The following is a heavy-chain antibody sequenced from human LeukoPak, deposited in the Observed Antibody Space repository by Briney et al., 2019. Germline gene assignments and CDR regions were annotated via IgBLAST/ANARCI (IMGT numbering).Heavy chain of an antibody. Sequence: PGGSLRLSCAASGFTFSSYSMNWVRQAPGKGLEWVSYISSSSSTIFYADSVKGRFTISRDNAKNSLYLQMNSLRAEDTAVYYCASVRGYSGYDPNYWGQGTLVTVSS. CDR1: GFTFSSYS. CDR2: ISSSSSTI. J-gene: IGHJ4*02. CDR3: ASVRGYSGYDPNY. V-gene: IGHV3-48*01. D-gene: IGHD5-12*01.